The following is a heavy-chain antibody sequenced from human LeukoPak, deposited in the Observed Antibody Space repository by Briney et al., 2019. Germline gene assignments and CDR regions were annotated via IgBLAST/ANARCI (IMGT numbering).Heavy chain of an antibody. D-gene: IGHD1-26*01. Sequence: GESLEISCEGSGYSFISYWIGWVRQLPGKGLEGMGMIYPGDSDSKYSPSFQGQVTISADKSINTAYLQWSSLKASDTAMYYCARLTEGGSGSYNDYWGQGTLVTVSS. V-gene: IGHV5-51*01. J-gene: IGHJ4*02. CDR2: IYPGDSDS. CDR1: GYSFISYW. CDR3: ARLTEGGSGSYNDY.